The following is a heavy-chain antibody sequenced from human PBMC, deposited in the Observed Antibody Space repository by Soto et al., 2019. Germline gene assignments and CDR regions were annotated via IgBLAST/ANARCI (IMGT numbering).Heavy chain of an antibody. J-gene: IGHJ6*02. V-gene: IGHV3-21*01. CDR2: ISSSSSYI. CDR3: AREPPGYSSSWHYYYGMDV. CDR1: GFTFSSYA. D-gene: IGHD6-13*01. Sequence: PGGSLRLSCAASGFTFSSYAMSWVRQAPGKGLEWVSAISSSSSYIYYADSVKGRFTISRDNAKNSLYLQMNSLRAEDTAVYYCAREPPGYSSSWHYYYGMDVWGQGTTVTVSS.